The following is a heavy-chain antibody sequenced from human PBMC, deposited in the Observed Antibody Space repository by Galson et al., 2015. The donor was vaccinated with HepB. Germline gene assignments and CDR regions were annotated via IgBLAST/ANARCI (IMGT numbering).Heavy chain of an antibody. CDR2: ISGIGSST. Sequence: SLRLSCAASGFIFSNYAMSWVRQAPGKGLEWVSSISGIGSSTYYADSAKGRFTISRDNSKNTLYLQMNSLRAGDTAVYYCALPGHFDFWGQGALVTVSS. CDR3: ALPGHFDF. D-gene: IGHD1-14*01. CDR1: GFIFSNYA. V-gene: IGHV3-23*01. J-gene: IGHJ4*02.